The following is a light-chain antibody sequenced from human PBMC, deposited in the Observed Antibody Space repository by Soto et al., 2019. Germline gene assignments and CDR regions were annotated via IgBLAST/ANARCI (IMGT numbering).Light chain of an antibody. CDR3: QQYNVYWT. V-gene: IGKV1-5*03. Sequence: DIQMTQSPSSLSASVGDRVTITCRASQSVNNWLAWYQQKPGKAPKLLIYKASSLEGGVPSRFSGSGSGTEFTLTITSLQPDDFATYYCQQYNVYWTFGQGTKVDIK. CDR1: QSVNNW. J-gene: IGKJ1*01. CDR2: KAS.